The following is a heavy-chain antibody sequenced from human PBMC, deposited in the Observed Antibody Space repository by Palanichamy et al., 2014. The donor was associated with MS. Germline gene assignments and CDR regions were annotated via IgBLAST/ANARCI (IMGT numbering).Heavy chain of an antibody. J-gene: IGHJ4*02. CDR3: ARDDRFTVTTFDY. CDR2: IKQDGSEK. Sequence: EVQLVESGGGLVQPGGSLRLSCAASGFTFSNYWMSWVRQAPGKGLEWVANIKQDGSEKSYVDSVKGRFTISRDNAKNSLYLEMNSLRAEDTALYYCARDDRFTVTTFDYWGQGTLVTVSS. D-gene: IGHD4-17*01. V-gene: IGHV3-7*03. CDR1: GFTFSNYW.